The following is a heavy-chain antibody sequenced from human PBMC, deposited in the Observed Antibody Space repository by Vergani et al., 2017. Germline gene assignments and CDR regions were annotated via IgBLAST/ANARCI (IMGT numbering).Heavy chain of an antibody. CDR3: ARDGSYGSGKNWFDP. V-gene: IGHV4-59*01. D-gene: IGHD3-10*01. Sequence: QVQLQESGPGLVKPSETLSLTCTVSGGSISSYYWSWIRQPPGKGLEWIGYIYYSGSTNYNPPLKSRVTISVDTSKNQFSLKLSSVTAADTAVYYCARDGSYGSGKNWFDPWGQGTLVTVSS. CDR1: GGSISSYY. CDR2: IYYSGST. J-gene: IGHJ5*02.